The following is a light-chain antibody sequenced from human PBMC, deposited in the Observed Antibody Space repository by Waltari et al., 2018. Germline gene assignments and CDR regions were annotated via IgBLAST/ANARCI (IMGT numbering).Light chain of an antibody. J-gene: IGKJ2*01. Sequence: DIVMTQSPDSLAVSLGEGDTINCKSAHSVLYSSNNKDNLAGYQQKPGQPPKLLFYWASTRESGVPDRFSGSGSGTDFTLTISSLQAEDVAVYYCQQYHSFPYTFGQGTKLEIK. CDR1: HSVLYSSNNKDN. V-gene: IGKV4-1*01. CDR2: WAS. CDR3: QQYHSFPYT.